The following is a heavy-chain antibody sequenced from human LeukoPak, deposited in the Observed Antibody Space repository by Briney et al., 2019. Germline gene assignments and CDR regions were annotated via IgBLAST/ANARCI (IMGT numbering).Heavy chain of an antibody. CDR1: GFTFTSYW. D-gene: IGHD3-10*01. V-gene: IGHV3-7*01. CDR3: VRDSSTPDY. CDR2: INQDGSEK. J-gene: IGHJ4*02. Sequence: PGGSLRLSCASSGFTFTSYWMSGVRQAPGKGLAWVANINQDGSEKYYVDSVKGRFTISRDNARNSLHLQMNSRRAEDTAVYYCVRDSSTPDYWGQGTLVTVSS.